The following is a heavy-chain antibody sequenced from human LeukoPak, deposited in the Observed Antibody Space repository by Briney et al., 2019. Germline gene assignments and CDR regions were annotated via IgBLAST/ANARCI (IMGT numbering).Heavy chain of an antibody. CDR3: ARDLISGHYTFDY. D-gene: IGHD1-26*01. V-gene: IGHV3-48*02. J-gene: IGHJ4*02. CDR2: ISSTSSTI. Sequence: GGSLRLSCAASGYPFSSFSMNWVRQVPGKGLEWVSYISSTSSTIYYADSVQGRFTVSRDNDKNSLYLQMNSLGDDDTAVYYCARDLISGHYTFDYWGQGTLVTVSS. CDR1: GYPFSSFS.